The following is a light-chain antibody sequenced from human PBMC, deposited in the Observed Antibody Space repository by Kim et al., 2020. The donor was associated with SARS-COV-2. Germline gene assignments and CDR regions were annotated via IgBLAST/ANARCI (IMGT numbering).Light chain of an antibody. J-gene: IGKJ2*01. V-gene: IGKV1-5*03. Sequence: CASVGDRVTITCRASQCISNYLAWYQQKPGKAPKLLIYNASSVESGVPSRFSGSGSGTEFTFIISSLQPDDFATYYCQQYYSYSYTVGQGTKLEI. CDR2: NAS. CDR3: QQYYSYSYT. CDR1: QCISNY.